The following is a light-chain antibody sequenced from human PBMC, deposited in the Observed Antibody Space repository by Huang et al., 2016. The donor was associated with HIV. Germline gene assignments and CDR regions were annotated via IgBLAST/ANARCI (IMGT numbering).Light chain of an antibody. Sequence: DIQMTQSPSSLSASVGDRISITCRARQTISTYLNWYQQKPGKAPKLLIYAASKLQSGFSTRFSGTGSGTLFTLTVTGLLPDDFATYFCQQTSSVPLTFGGGTKVEMK. CDR1: QTISTY. CDR3: QQTSSVPLT. V-gene: IGKV1-39*01. J-gene: IGKJ4*01. CDR2: AAS.